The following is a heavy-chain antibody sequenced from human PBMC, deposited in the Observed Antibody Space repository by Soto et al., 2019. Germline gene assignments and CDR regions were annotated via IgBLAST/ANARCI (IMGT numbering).Heavy chain of an antibody. V-gene: IGHV1-18*01. Sequence: QVQLVQSGAEVKKPGASVKVSCKASGYTFTSYGISWVRQAPGQGLEWMGWISAYNGNTNYAEKLQGRVTMTTDTSTSSAYMELRSLRSDDTAVYYCAGRWFGEFVYYFDYWGQGTLVTVSS. CDR1: GYTFTSYG. D-gene: IGHD3-10*01. CDR3: AGRWFGEFVYYFDY. J-gene: IGHJ4*02. CDR2: ISAYNGNT.